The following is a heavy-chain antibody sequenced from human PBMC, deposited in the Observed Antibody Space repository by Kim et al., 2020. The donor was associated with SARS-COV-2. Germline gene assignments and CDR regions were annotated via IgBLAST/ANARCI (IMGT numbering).Heavy chain of an antibody. V-gene: IGHV3-20*01. D-gene: IGHD4-17*01. CDR3: AGTGYGDAYYYYGMDV. Sequence: GGSLRLSCAASGFTFDDYGMSWVRQAPGKGLEWVSGINWNGGSTGYADSVKGRFTISRDNAKNSLYLQMNSLRAEDTSLYHCAGTGYGDAYYYYGMDVWGRGTTVTVSS. CDR2: INWNGGST. J-gene: IGHJ6*01. CDR1: GFTFDDYG.